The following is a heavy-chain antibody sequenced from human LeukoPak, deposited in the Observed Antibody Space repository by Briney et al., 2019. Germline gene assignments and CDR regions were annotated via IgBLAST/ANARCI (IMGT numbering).Heavy chain of an antibody. Sequence: GGSLRLSCAASGFTFSSYEMNWVRQAPGKGLEWVSYISSSGSTIYYADSVKGRFTNSRDNAKNSLYLQMNSLRAEDTAVYYCAREGYCSSTSCYEVGWFDPWGQGTLVTVSS. V-gene: IGHV3-48*03. J-gene: IGHJ5*02. CDR1: GFTFSSYE. CDR2: ISSSGSTI. D-gene: IGHD2-2*01. CDR3: AREGYCSSTSCYEVGWFDP.